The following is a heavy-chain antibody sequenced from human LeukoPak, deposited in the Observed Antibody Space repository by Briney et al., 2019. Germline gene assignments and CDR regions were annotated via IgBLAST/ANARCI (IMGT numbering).Heavy chain of an antibody. CDR1: GFTFSSYS. CDR3: ASGEGGLGSTFDY. J-gene: IGHJ4*02. CDR2: ISSSSSYI. D-gene: IGHD3-10*01. Sequence: GGSLRLSCAASGFTFSSYSMNWVRQAPGKGLEWVSSISSSSSYIYYADSVKGRFTISRDNAKNSQYLQMNSLRAEDTAVYYCASGEGGLGSTFDYWGQGTLVTVSS. V-gene: IGHV3-21*01.